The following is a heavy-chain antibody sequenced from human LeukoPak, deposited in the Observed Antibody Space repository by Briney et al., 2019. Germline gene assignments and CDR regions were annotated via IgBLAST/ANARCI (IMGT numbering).Heavy chain of an antibody. CDR3: ARPSGYYSVYFDY. Sequence: GSLRLSCAASGFTFSNYAMSWVRQAPGKGLEWIGEINHSGSTNYNPSLKSRVTISVDTSKNQFSLKLSSVTAADTAVYYCARPSGYYSVYFDYWGQGTLVTVSS. J-gene: IGHJ4*02. CDR1: GFTFSNYA. V-gene: IGHV4-34*01. CDR2: INHSGST. D-gene: IGHD3-22*01.